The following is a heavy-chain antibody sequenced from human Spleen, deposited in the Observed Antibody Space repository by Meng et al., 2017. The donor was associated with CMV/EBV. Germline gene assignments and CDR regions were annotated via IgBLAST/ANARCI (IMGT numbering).Heavy chain of an antibody. CDR3: AREVGIQVAGTATPEYYYGLDV. Sequence: ASVKVSCKASGYAFTDYFIHWVRQAPGQGLEWMGWISPKSGGTSDAQKFQGRITMTRDTSIGTAYMELSSLKSNDTAVYYCAREVGIQVAGTATPEYYYGLDVWGLGTTVTVSS. CDR1: GYAFTDYF. V-gene: IGHV1-2*02. D-gene: IGHD6-19*01. J-gene: IGHJ6*02. CDR2: ISPKSGGT.